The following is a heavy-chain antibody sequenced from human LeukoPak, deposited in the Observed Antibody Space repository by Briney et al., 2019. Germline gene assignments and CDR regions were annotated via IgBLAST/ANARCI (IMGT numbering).Heavy chain of an antibody. CDR1: GFTFRSYG. CDR2: ISYDGSNK. D-gene: IGHD1-20*01. CDR3: AKDHRYNWNGVRDLDS. J-gene: IGHJ4*02. Sequence: PGGSLRLSCAASGFTFRSYGMHWVRQAPGKGLEWVAFISYDGSNKYQADSVKGRFTISRDNSKNTLYLEMNSLRAEDTAVYYCAKDHRYNWNGVRDLDSWGQGTLVTVSS. V-gene: IGHV3-30*18.